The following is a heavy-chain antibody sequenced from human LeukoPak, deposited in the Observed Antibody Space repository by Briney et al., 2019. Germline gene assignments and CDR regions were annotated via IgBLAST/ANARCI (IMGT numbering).Heavy chain of an antibody. CDR1: GFTFSSYS. CDR2: ISSSSSYI. D-gene: IGHD3-22*01. J-gene: IGHJ4*02. Sequence: PGGSLRLSCAASGFTFSSYSMNWVRQAPGKGLEWVSSISSSSSYIYYADSVKGRFTISRDNAKNSLYLQMNSLRAEDTAVYYCARAPPYYYDSSGYYHTNFPFDYWAREPWSPSPQ. V-gene: IGHV3-21*01. CDR3: ARAPPYYYDSSGYYHTNFPFDY.